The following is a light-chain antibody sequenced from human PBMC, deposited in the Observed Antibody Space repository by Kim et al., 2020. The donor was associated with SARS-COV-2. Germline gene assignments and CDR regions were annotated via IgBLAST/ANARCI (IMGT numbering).Light chain of an antibody. V-gene: IGLV3-1*01. CDR1: KLGDKY. Sequence: VSPGQTARITCSGDKLGDKYACWYQQKPGQSPVLVIYQDSKRPSGIPERFSGSNSGNTATLTISGTQAMDEADYYCQAWDSSTGVFGGGTQLTVL. J-gene: IGLJ3*02. CDR2: QDS. CDR3: QAWDSSTGV.